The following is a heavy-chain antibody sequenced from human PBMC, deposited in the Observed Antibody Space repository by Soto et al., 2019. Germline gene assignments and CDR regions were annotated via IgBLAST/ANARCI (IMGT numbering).Heavy chain of an antibody. CDR3: ASDVYYYDSSGYYFFGHYFDL. V-gene: IGHV3-21*01. J-gene: IGHJ2*01. CDR2: ISSSSSYI. Sequence: EVQLVESGGGLVKPGGSLRLSCAASGFTFSSYSMNWVHQAPGKGLEWVSSISSSSSYIYYADSVKARFTISRDNAKNASYLKMHSTRAEDTAVYFCASDVYYYDSSGYYFFGHYFDLWGRGTLVAVSS. CDR1: GFTFSSYS. D-gene: IGHD3-22*01.